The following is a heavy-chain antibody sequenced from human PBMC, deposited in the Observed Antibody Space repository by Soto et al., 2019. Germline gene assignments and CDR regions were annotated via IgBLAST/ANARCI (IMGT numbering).Heavy chain of an antibody. Sequence: ASVKVSCKASGYTFTSYGISWVRQAPGQGLEWMGWISAYNGNTNYAQKLQGRVTMTTDTSTSTAYMELRSLRSDDTAVYYCAVALGIETILYYGLDVWGQGITVTVSS. V-gene: IGHV1-18*01. CDR3: AVALGIETILYYGLDV. D-gene: IGHD7-27*01. J-gene: IGHJ6*02. CDR1: GYTFTSYG. CDR2: ISAYNGNT.